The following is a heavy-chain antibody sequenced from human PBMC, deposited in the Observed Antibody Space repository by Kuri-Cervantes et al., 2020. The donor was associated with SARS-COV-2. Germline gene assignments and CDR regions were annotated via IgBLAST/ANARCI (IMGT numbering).Heavy chain of an antibody. CDR3: ASSLAITGTTLENYYYYYGMDV. D-gene: IGHD1-7*01. CDR1: GYTFTGYY. Sequence: ASVKVSCKASGYTFTGYYMHWVRQAPGQGLEWMGWINPNSGGTNYAQKFQGRITMTRDTSISKAYMELSSLRSEDTAVYYCASSLAITGTTLENYYYYYGMDVWGQGTTVTVSS. J-gene: IGHJ6*02. V-gene: IGHV1-2*02. CDR2: INPNSGGT.